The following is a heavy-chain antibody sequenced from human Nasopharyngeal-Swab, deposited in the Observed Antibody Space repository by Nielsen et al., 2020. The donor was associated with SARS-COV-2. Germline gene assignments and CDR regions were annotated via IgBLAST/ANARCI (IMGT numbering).Heavy chain of an antibody. CDR1: GGSISSYY. CDR3: ARGLTGYRAEYFQH. CDR2: IYYSGST. Sequence: SETLSLTCTVSGGSISSYYWSWIRQPPGKGLEWIGYIYYSGSTNYNPSLKSRVTISVDTSKNQFSLKLSSVTAADTAVYYCARGLTGYRAEYFQHWGQDTLVTVSS. J-gene: IGHJ1*01. D-gene: IGHD3-9*01. V-gene: IGHV4-59*01.